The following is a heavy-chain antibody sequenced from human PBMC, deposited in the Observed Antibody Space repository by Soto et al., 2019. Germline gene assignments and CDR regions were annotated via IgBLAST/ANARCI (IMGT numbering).Heavy chain of an antibody. CDR3: ARDMNEVTLIYYYYYMDV. V-gene: IGHV3-21*01. J-gene: IGHJ6*03. CDR1: GFTFSSYS. CDR2: ISSSSSYI. D-gene: IGHD3-22*01. Sequence: PGGSLRLSCAASGFTFSSYSMNWVRQAPGKGLEWVSSISSSSSYIYYADSVKGRFTISRDNAKNSLYLQMNSLRAEDTAVYYCARDMNEVTLIYYYYYMDVWGKGTTVTVSS.